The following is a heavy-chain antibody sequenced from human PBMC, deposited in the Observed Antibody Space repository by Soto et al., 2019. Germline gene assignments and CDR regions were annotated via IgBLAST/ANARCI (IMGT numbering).Heavy chain of an antibody. Sequence: QVQVVQSGVEVRRPGSSVKVSCKASGDTFKNCVISWVRQAPGQGLEWMGGIIPLFGTTDFAQRFQGRLTITTDESTTTAYMELSRLRSEDPATYYCAAELGFGKFSVVWGQGTTVIVSS. J-gene: IGHJ6*02. CDR3: AAELGFGKFSVV. CDR1: GDTFKNCV. V-gene: IGHV1-69*01. D-gene: IGHD7-27*01. CDR2: IIPLFGTT.